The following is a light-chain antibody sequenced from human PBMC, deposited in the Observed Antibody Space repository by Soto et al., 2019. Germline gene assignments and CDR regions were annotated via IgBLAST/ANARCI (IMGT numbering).Light chain of an antibody. J-gene: IGKJ1*01. CDR2: DAS. V-gene: IGKV3-20*01. CDR3: QQYDTSPRWT. CDR1: QTVRNNY. Sequence: EFVLTQSPGTLSLSPGERAPLSCRARQTVRNNYLAWYQQKPGQAPRLLIYDASSRATGIPDRFSGGGSGTDSTLTISRLEPEDFAMYYCQQYDTSPRWTFGQGTKVDI.